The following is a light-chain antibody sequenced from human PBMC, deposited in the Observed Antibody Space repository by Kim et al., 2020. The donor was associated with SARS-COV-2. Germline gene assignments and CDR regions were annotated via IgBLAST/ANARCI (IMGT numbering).Light chain of an antibody. V-gene: IGKV1-NL1*01. CDR1: HDISNS. CDR2: DTS. Sequence: DIQMTQSPSTLSASVGDRLTLTCRATHDISNSLAWYQQKPGQAPKLLLSDTSKLERGVPSRFSGSGSGTTYTLTISNLQPEDFATYYCQQYYSHPLTFGGGTKVDIK. J-gene: IGKJ4*01. CDR3: QQYYSHPLT.